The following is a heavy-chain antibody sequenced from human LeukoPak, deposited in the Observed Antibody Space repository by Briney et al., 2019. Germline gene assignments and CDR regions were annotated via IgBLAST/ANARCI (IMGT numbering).Heavy chain of an antibody. V-gene: IGHV1-46*01. J-gene: IGHJ4*02. CDR2: INPSGGST. D-gene: IGHD2-15*01. CDR1: GGTFSSYA. Sequence: ASVKVSCKASGGTFSSYAISWVRQAPGQGLEWMGIINPSGGSTSYAQKFQGRVTMTRDTSTSTVYMELSSLRSEDTAVYYCARDSPGYCSGGSCYKDYFDYWGQGTLVTVSS. CDR3: ARDSPGYCSGGSCYKDYFDY.